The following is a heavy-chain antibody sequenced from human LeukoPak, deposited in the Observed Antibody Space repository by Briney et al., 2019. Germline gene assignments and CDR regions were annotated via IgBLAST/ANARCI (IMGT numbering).Heavy chain of an antibody. CDR3: ARGAYYYDSSAYYYVARNY. V-gene: IGHV4-4*07. Sequence: PSETLSLTCTVSGGSIINYYWSWIRQPAGTGLEWIGRIYTSGSTNYNPSPKSQVTMSVDTSKNQFSLKLSSVTAADTAVYYCARGAYYYDSSAYYYVARNYWGQGTLITVSS. CDR2: IYTSGST. J-gene: IGHJ4*02. D-gene: IGHD3-22*01. CDR1: GGSIINYY.